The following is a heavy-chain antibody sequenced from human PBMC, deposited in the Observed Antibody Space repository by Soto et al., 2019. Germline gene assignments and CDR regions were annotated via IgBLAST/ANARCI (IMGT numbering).Heavy chain of an antibody. D-gene: IGHD3-10*01. V-gene: IGHV4-59*08. CDR1: GGSISSYY. Sequence: SETLSLTCTVSGGSISSYYWSWIRQPPGKGLEWIGYFYYSGSTNYNPSLKSRVTISVDTSKNQFSLKLSSVTAADTAVYYCARYYGGYSDYWGQGTLVTVSS. J-gene: IGHJ4*02. CDR3: ARYYGGYSDY. CDR2: FYYSGST.